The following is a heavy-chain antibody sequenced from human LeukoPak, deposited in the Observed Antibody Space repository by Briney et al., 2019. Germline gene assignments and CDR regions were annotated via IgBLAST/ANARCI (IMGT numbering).Heavy chain of an antibody. Sequence: RPSETLSLTCTVSGNSFGDYYWSWIRQPAGKGLEWIGRTYTSGSTTYNPSLKSRVTMSVDTSKSQFSLNLMSVTAADTAVYYCTRDTGTTGEVKFDPWGQGTLVTVSS. CDR3: TRDTGTTGEVKFDP. J-gene: IGHJ5*02. CDR1: GNSFGDYY. CDR2: TYTSGST. V-gene: IGHV4-4*07. D-gene: IGHD4-17*01.